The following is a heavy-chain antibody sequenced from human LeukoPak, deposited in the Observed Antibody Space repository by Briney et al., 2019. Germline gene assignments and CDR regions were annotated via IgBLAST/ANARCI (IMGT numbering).Heavy chain of an antibody. J-gene: IGHJ4*02. CDR2: IYYSGST. CDR3: ARDRVMVRGVIITRQLDY. V-gene: IGHV4-39*07. CDR1: GGSISSSSYY. D-gene: IGHD3-10*01. Sequence: SETLSLTCTVSGGSISSSSYYWGWIRQPPGKGLEWIGSIYYSGSTYYNPSLKSRVTISVDKSKNQFSLKLSSVTAADTAVYYCARDRVMVRGVIITRQLDYWGQGTLVTVSS.